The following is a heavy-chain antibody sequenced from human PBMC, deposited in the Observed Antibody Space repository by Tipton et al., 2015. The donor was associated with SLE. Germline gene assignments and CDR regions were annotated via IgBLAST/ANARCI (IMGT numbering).Heavy chain of an antibody. CDR3: ASVKDYHLWVDP. CDR1: GGSVSSGSYY. D-gene: IGHD4-11*01. CDR2: IYTSGST. J-gene: IGHJ5*02. Sequence: TLSLTCTVSGGSVSSGSYYWSWIRQPAGKGMEWIGQIYTSGSTRYNPSPNGRVTISVDTSKNRFSLGLSSVTAADTAVYYCASVKDYHLWVDPWGQGTLVTVSS. V-gene: IGHV4-61*09.